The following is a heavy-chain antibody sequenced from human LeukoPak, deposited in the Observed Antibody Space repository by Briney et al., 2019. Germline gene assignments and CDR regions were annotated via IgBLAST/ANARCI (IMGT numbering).Heavy chain of an antibody. Sequence: GESLKISCEGSGYLFSTSWIAWVRQLPGKGLEWMGIVYPGHSSARYSPSFQGQVTMSADTSINTAYLQWNSLKASDTAMYYCARKSYYDSFQHAFDIWGQGTMVTVSS. CDR3: ARKSYYDSFQHAFDI. J-gene: IGHJ3*02. CDR2: VYPGHSSA. D-gene: IGHD3-22*01. CDR1: GYLFSTSW. V-gene: IGHV5-51*01.